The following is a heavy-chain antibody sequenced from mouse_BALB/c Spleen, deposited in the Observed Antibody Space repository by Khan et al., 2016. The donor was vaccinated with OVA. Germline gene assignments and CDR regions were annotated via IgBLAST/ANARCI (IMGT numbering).Heavy chain of an antibody. V-gene: IGHV1S81*02. J-gene: IGHJ2*01. Sequence: QVQLKQSGAELVKAGASVKMSCKASGYTFTSYCMHWVKQRLGQGLEWFAVINPTNGRTYYNEKFKSKATMTVDKSSSTAYMLLSGLTFEDSAVCYCARIKRVGATYFDYWGQGTTVTVSS. CDR3: ARIKRVGATYFDY. CDR1: GYTFTSYC. CDR2: INPTNGRT. D-gene: IGHD1-1*01.